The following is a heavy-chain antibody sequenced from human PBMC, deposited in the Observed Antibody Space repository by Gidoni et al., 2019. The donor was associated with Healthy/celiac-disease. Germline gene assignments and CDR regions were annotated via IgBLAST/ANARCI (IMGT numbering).Heavy chain of an antibody. D-gene: IGHD3-9*01. Sequence: EVQLVESGGGLVQPGGSLKLYCAASGFTFSGFAMHWVRRASGKGPEWVGRIRSKANSYATAYASSVKGRFTISRDDSKNTAYLQMNSLKTEDTAVYYCTRGEKGYDILTGYYFDYGMDVWGQGTTVTVSS. V-gene: IGHV3-73*01. J-gene: IGHJ6*02. CDR1: GFTFSGFA. CDR3: TRGEKGYDILTGYYFDYGMDV. CDR2: IRSKANSYAT.